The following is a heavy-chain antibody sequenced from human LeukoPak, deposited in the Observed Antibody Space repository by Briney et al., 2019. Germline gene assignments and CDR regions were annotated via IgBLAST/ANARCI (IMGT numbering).Heavy chain of an antibody. Sequence: ASVKVSCKASGYSFTGYYMHWVRQAPGQGLEWMGLIDPSSGGSGYAQKFQGRVTMTRDTSISKAYVELSRLRSDDTAVYYCARGYSGTYANYLDYWGQGTLVTVSS. CDR2: IDPSSGGS. CDR3: ARGYSGTYANYLDY. J-gene: IGHJ4*02. CDR1: GYSFTGYY. V-gene: IGHV1-2*02. D-gene: IGHD1-26*01.